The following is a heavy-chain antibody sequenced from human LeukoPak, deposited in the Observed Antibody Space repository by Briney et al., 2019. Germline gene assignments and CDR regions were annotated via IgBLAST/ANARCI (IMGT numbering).Heavy chain of an antibody. J-gene: IGHJ5*02. V-gene: IGHV4-39*07. CDR2: FYYSGTT. Sequence: PSETLSLTCTVSGGSISSSPYYWGWIRQPPGKGLEWIGSFYYSGTTHYNPSLESRVTISVDTSKNQFSLKLASVTAADTAIYYCAKGAGGFSYYNWFDPWGQGTLVTVSS. D-gene: IGHD5-18*01. CDR3: AKGAGGFSYYNWFDP. CDR1: GGSISSSPYY.